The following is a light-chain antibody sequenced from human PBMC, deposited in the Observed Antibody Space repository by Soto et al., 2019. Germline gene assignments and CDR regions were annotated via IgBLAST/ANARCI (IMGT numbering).Light chain of an antibody. Sequence: QSALTQPASVSGSPGQSITISCTGTSSDVGGYNYVSWYQQHPGKAPKLMIYEVSHRPSGVSNRFSGSKSGITASLTISGLQAEDEAHYYCTSYTTSSARVVFGGGTKLTVL. J-gene: IGLJ2*01. V-gene: IGLV2-14*01. CDR1: SSDVGGYNY. CDR3: TSYTTSSARVV. CDR2: EVS.